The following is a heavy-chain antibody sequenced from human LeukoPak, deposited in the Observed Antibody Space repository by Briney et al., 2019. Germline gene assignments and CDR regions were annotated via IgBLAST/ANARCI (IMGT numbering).Heavy chain of an antibody. CDR3: ARHLLANNWYEPEAFQI. CDR1: GDSISPYY. D-gene: IGHD1-1*01. Sequence: SETLSLTCTVSGDSISPYYWSWIRQPPGKGLECIAYIYHSGSTTYSPSLKSRVNISVDMSKNQVSLRLSSVTAADTAVYFCARHLLANNWYEPEAFQIWGQGTMVTVSS. CDR2: IYHSGST. J-gene: IGHJ3*02. V-gene: IGHV4-59*08.